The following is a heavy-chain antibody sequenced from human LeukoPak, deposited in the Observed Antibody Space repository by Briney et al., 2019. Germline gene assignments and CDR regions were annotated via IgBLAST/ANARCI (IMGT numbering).Heavy chain of an antibody. CDR3: ARGDPITIFGVVISYYYGMDV. CDR1: GYTFTSYD. J-gene: IGHJ6*02. V-gene: IGHV1-8*01. D-gene: IGHD3-3*01. CDR2: MNPNSGNT. Sequence: ASVKVSCKASGYTFTSYDINWVRQATGQGLEWMGWMNPNSGNTGYAQKFQGRVTMTRNTPISTAYMELSSLRSEDTAVYYCARGDPITIFGVVISYYYGMDVWGQGTTVTVSS.